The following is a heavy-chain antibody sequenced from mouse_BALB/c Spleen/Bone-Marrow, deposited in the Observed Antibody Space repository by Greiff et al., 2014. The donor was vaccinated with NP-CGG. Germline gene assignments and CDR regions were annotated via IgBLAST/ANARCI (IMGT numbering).Heavy chain of an antibody. CDR1: GYAFTNYL. J-gene: IGHJ4*01. D-gene: IGHD1-2*01. Sequence: QVQLQQSGAELVRPGTSVKVSCKASGYAFTNYLIEWVKQRPGQGLEWIGVINPGSGGTNYNEKFKGKATLTADKSSSTAYMQLSSLTSEGSAVYFCARGGDYGFMDYWGQGTSVTVSS. CDR3: ARGGDYGFMDY. CDR2: INPGSGGT. V-gene: IGHV1-54*01.